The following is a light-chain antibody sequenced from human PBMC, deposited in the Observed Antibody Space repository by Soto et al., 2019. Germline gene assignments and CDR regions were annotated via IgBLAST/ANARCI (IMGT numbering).Light chain of an antibody. J-gene: IGKJ1*01. CDR3: QQSYSCSWT. CDR2: GTS. V-gene: IGKV1-39*01. CDR1: QSISNS. Sequence: DIQFTQCPSSLSASVGDRVTISCRASQSISNSLNWYQKKPGKAPNILIYGTSGLHSGVPSRFSGSGSGTDFTLTISSLQREDFDTYYCQQSYSCSWTFGQGTKVDIK.